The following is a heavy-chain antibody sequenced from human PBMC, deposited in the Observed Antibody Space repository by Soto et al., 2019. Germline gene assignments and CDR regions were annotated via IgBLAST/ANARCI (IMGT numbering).Heavy chain of an antibody. V-gene: IGHV4-39*01. D-gene: IGHD3-16*01. CDR3: ERPSRGPPYNYDMDV. CDR2: VYYSGST. Sequence: SETLSLTCTVSGGSISSSSYYWGWIRQPPGKGLEWIGSVYYSGSTYCNPSLKSRVTISVDTSKNQFSLKLSSVTAADTAVYYCERPSRGPPYNYDMDVWGQGTTVTVSS. J-gene: IGHJ6*02. CDR1: GGSISSSSYY.